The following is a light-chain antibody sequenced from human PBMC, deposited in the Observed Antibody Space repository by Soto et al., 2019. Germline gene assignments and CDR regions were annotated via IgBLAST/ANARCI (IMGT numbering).Light chain of an antibody. V-gene: IGKV3-11*01. Sequence: DILMTQSPATLSVSPGERATLSCRASQSVSRNLAWYQQKPGQAPRLFIYDASNRATGIPARFSGSGSGTDFTLTISSLEPEDFAIYYCQQRNEWPLTFGQGTRLE. J-gene: IGKJ5*01. CDR3: QQRNEWPLT. CDR1: QSVSRN. CDR2: DAS.